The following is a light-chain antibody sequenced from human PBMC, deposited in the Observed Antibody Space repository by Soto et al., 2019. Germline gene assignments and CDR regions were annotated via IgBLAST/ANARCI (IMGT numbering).Light chain of an antibody. J-gene: IGKJ1*01. CDR2: DTS. CDR1: QSVSTW. CDR3: QQYNSHSRA. V-gene: IGKV1-5*01. Sequence: DIQLTQSPPTLSASVGDRVTITCRASQSVSTWLAWYQQKPGRAPNLLIYDTSNLQSGVPSRFSGSGSGTDFTLTISSLQPDDFATYYCQQYNSHSRAFGQGTKV.